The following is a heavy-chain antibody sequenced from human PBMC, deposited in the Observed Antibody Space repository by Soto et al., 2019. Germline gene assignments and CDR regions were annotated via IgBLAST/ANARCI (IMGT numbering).Heavy chain of an antibody. J-gene: IGHJ4*02. Sequence: GGSLILSCSVSGFTFRSHSMHWVRQAPGKGLEWLAVISFDGSNKYYADSVKGRFTVSRDNSKNTLYLHMNSLRDEDTALYYCARCGFEWELRFSDYWGQGTLVTVSS. CDR2: ISFDGSNK. D-gene: IGHD1-26*01. CDR1: GFTFRSHS. V-gene: IGHV3-30*04. CDR3: ARCGFEWELRFSDY.